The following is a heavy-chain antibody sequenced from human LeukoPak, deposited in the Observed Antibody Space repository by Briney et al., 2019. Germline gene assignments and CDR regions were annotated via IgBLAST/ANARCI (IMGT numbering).Heavy chain of an antibody. D-gene: IGHD6-13*01. CDR1: GFTFSSYG. CDR2: ISGSGGST. V-gene: IGHV3-23*01. J-gene: IGHJ6*03. CDR3: ARVLQGIAAAGTPLYYYYYYYMDV. Sequence: GGTLRLSCAASGFTFSSYGMSWVRQAPGKGLEWVSAISGSGGSTYYADSVKGRFTISRDNSKNTLYLQMNSLRAEDTAVYYCARVLQGIAAAGTPLYYYYYYYMDVWGKGTTVTISS.